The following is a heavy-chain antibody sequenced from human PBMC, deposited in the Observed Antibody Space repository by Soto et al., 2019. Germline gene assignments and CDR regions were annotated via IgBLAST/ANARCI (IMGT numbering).Heavy chain of an antibody. CDR3: ARAISRQWLVRGGYYYYMDV. Sequence: EVQLVESGGGLVQPGGSLRLSCAASGFTFSSYWMSWVRQAPGKGLEWVANIKKDGSEKYYVDSVKVRFTISRDNAKNSLYLQMNSLRAEDTAVYYCARAISRQWLVRGGYYYYMDVWGKGTTVTVSS. CDR2: IKKDGSEK. V-gene: IGHV3-7*01. J-gene: IGHJ6*03. CDR1: GFTFSSYW. D-gene: IGHD6-19*01.